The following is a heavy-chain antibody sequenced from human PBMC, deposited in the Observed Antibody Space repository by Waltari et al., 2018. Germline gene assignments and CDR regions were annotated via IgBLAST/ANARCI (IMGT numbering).Heavy chain of an antibody. CDR2: IYHSGST. V-gene: IGHV4-30-2*01. D-gene: IGHD6-13*01. CDR1: GCSISSGGYS. CDR3: ASGRIAAAGSLGY. J-gene: IGHJ4*02. Sequence: QLQLQESGSGLVKPSQTLSLTCAVSGCSISSGGYSWSWIRQPPGKGLEWIGYIYHSGSTYYNPSLKSRVTISVDRSKNQFSLKLSSVTAADTAVYYCASGRIAAAGSLGYWGQGTLVTVSS.